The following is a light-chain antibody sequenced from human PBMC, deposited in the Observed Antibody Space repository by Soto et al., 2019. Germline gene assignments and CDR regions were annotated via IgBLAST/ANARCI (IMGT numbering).Light chain of an antibody. J-gene: IGKJ1*01. CDR2: DAS. Sequence: DIQMTQSPSTLSGSVGDRVTITCRASQTISSWLAWYQQKPGKAPKLLIYDASSLESGVPSRFSGSGSGTELTLTISSLQPDDFATYYCQQYKSYSPTFGQGTKVDI. CDR1: QTISSW. CDR3: QQYKSYSPT. V-gene: IGKV1-5*01.